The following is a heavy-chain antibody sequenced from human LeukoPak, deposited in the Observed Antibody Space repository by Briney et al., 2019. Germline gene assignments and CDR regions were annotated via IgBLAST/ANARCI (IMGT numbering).Heavy chain of an antibody. Sequence: GASLRLSCAASGFTFRSYAVSWVRQAPGKGPEWVSTVSTRAGTTYYADSVKGRFTISRDNSKNTLYLQMNSLRAEDTAVYYCAKDSGEEELWFGEPMDFDFSGPETLVTVSS. V-gene: IGHV3-23*01. CDR3: AKDSGEEELWFGEPMDFDF. CDR1: GFTFRSYA. J-gene: IGHJ4*02. D-gene: IGHD3-10*01. CDR2: VSTRAGTT.